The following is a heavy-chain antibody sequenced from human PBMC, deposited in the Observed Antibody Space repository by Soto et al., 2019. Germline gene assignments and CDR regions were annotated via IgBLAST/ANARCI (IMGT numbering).Heavy chain of an antibody. CDR1: GFTFSDYG. D-gene: IGHD6-19*01. V-gene: IGHV3-30*18. CDR3: AKSHPITVISLDS. CDR2: ISYDGSDK. J-gene: IGHJ4*02. Sequence: PGGSLRLSCSASGFTFSDYGMHWVRQVPGKGLEWVAVISYDGSDKYIADSVRGRFAPSRDNSKNTLYLQMNSLRGEDTAIYYCAKSHPITVISLDSWGQGTLVTV.